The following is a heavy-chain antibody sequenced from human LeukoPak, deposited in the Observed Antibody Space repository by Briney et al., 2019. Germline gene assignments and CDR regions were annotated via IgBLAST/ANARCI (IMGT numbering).Heavy chain of an antibody. D-gene: IGHD5-12*01. CDR3: ASHSGYDYGFDY. J-gene: IGHJ4*02. CDR1: GGSISSYY. Sequence: PSETLSLACTVSGGSISSYYWSWIRQPPGKGLEWIGYIYYSGSTNYNPSLKSRVTISVDTSKNQFSLKLSSVTAADTAVYYCASHSGYDYGFDYWGQGTLVTVSS. CDR2: IYYSGST. V-gene: IGHV4-59*01.